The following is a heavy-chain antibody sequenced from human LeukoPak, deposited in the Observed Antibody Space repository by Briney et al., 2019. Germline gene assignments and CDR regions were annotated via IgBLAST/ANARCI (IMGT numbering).Heavy chain of an antibody. V-gene: IGHV1-69*05. CDR2: IIPIFGTA. CDR3: ARGGIAARMYYFDY. CDR1: GGTFSSYA. Sequence: SVKVSCKASGGTFSSYAISWVRQAPGQGLEWMGGIIPIFGTANYAQRFQGRVTITTDESTSTAYMELSSLRSEDTAVYYCARGGIAARMYYFDYWGQGTLVTVSS. D-gene: IGHD6-6*01. J-gene: IGHJ4*02.